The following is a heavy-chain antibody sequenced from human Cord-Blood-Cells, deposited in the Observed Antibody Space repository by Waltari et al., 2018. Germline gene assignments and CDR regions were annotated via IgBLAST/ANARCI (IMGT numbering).Heavy chain of an antibody. J-gene: IGHJ4*02. CDR1: GFTFSSYW. CDR2: IKQDGREK. Sequence: EVQLVESGGGLVQPGGSLRLSCAASGFTFSSYWMSWVRQAPGKGREWVANIKQDGREKYYVDSVKGRFTISRDNAKNSLYLQMNSLRAEDTAVYYCARVYLRDYFDYWGQGTLVTVSS. D-gene: IGHD4-17*01. CDR3: ARVYLRDYFDY. V-gene: IGHV3-7*01.